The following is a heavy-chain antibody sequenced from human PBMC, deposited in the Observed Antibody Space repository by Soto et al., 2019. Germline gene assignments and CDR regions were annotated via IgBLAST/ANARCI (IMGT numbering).Heavy chain of an antibody. CDR2: ITGSGSSI. V-gene: IGHV3-48*02. J-gene: IGHJ4*02. D-gene: IGHD5-12*01. Sequence: EVQLVESGGGLVQPGGSLRLSCAASGFTFSSYSMNWVRQAPGKGLEWVSYITGSGSSIYYADSVKGRFTISRDNAKSSLYLQMNSLTDEDTAIYDCARWVSGGNEILDYWGQGTLVTVSS. CDR1: GFTFSSYS. CDR3: ARWVSGGNEILDY.